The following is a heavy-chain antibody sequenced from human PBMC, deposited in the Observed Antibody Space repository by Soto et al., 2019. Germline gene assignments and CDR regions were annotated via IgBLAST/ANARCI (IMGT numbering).Heavy chain of an antibody. V-gene: IGHV3-11*01. CDR2: IRSSDNTR. D-gene: IGHD2-2*01. Sequence: VRLSCAASGFSFSDYYMSWIRQAPGKGLEWVSYIRSSDNTRYYADSVKGRFTISRDNAKNSLYLQMNSLRAEDTAVYYCARGNALYDYWGQGTLVTVSS. CDR1: GFSFSDYY. CDR3: ARGNALYDY. J-gene: IGHJ4*02.